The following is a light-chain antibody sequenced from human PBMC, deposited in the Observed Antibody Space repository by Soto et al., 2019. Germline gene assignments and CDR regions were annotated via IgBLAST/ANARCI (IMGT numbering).Light chain of an antibody. CDR2: EAS. CDR1: QSVRSL. J-gene: IGKJ4*01. V-gene: IGKV3-11*01. Sequence: ETVLTQSPATLSLSPGERATLSCRASQSVRSLLAWLQQKPGQAPRLLMYEASNRATGTPARFSGAGSGTDFTLTISSLESEDFAVYYCQQRSEWPLTFGGGTKVDIK. CDR3: QQRSEWPLT.